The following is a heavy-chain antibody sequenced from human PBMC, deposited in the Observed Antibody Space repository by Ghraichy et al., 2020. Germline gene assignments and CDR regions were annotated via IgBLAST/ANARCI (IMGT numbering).Heavy chain of an antibody. Sequence: GGSLRLSCVASGFSVGTNYMSWVRQAPGKGLEWVSIIYSGTNTYYRDSVKGRFIISRDTSKNTLDLQMNSLRAEDTAVYYCARDKGGGYCSSTTCQQTYFDLWGRGTLVTVS. D-gene: IGHD2-2*01. CDR2: IYSGTNT. CDR1: GFSVGTNY. V-gene: IGHV3-53*01. CDR3: ARDKGGGYCSSTTCQQTYFDL. J-gene: IGHJ2*01.